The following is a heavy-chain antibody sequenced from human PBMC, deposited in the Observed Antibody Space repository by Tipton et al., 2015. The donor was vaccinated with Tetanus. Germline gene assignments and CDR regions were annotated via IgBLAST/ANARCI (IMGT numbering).Heavy chain of an antibody. CDR2: ISYDGSNK. V-gene: IGHV3-30*18. J-gene: IGHJ4*02. Sequence: SLRLSCAASGFTFSSYGMHWVRQAPGKGLEWVAVISYDGSNKYYADSVKGRFTISRDTSKNTLYLQMNSLRAEDTAVYYCAKGSPYDKAYYFDYWGQGTLVTVSS. CDR1: GFTFSSYG. CDR3: AKGSPYDKAYYFDY. D-gene: IGHD1-1*01.